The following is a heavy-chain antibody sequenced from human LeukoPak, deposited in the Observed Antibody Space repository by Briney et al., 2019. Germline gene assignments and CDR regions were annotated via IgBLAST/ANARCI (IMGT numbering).Heavy chain of an antibody. D-gene: IGHD3-10*01. J-gene: IGHJ6*02. V-gene: IGHV1-69*01. CDR2: IIPIFGTA. CDR3: AREPHYGSGSPHGVDV. CDR1: GGTFSSYA. Sequence: GASVTVSCTASGGTFSSYAISWVRQAPGQGLEWMGGIIPIFGTANYAQKFQGRVTITADESTSTAYVELSSLRSEDTAVYYCAREPHYGSGSPHGVDVWGQGTTVTVSS.